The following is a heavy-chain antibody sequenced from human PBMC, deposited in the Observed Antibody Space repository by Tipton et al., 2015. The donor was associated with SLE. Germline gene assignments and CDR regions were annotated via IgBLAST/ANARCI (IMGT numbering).Heavy chain of an antibody. CDR2: IYYSGST. Sequence: PGLVKPSETLSLTCTVSGGSISSSSYYWGWIRQPPGKGLEWIGSIYYSGSTYYNPSLKSRVTISVDTSKNQFSLKLSSVTAADTAVYYCARDREAAFRDYVYDAFDIWGQGTMVTVSS. CDR3: ARDREAAFRDYVYDAFDI. CDR1: GGSISSSSYY. J-gene: IGHJ3*02. V-gene: IGHV4-39*07. D-gene: IGHD3-16*01.